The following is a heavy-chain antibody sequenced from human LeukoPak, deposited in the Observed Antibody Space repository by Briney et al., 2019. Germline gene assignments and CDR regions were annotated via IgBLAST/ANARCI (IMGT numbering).Heavy chain of an antibody. Sequence: GGSLRLSCAASGFTFDDYGMSWARQAPGKGLEWVSGINWNGGSTGYADPVKGRFTISRDNAKNSLYLQMNSLRAEDTALYYCARESSSGWYYWFDPWGQGTLVTVSS. CDR2: INWNGGST. CDR3: ARESSSGWYYWFDP. J-gene: IGHJ5*02. D-gene: IGHD6-19*01. CDR1: GFTFDDYG. V-gene: IGHV3-20*04.